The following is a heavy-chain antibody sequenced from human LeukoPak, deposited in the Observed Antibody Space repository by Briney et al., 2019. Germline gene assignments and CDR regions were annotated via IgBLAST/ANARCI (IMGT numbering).Heavy chain of an antibody. Sequence: ASVKVSCKASGYTFTSYGISWVRQAPGQGLEWMGWISAYNGNTNYAQKLQGRVTMTTDTSTSTAYMELRSLRSDDTAAYYCARDGAEFGELLESDYWGQGTLVTVSS. CDR3: ARDGAEFGELLESDY. CDR1: GYTFTSYG. CDR2: ISAYNGNT. J-gene: IGHJ4*02. D-gene: IGHD3-10*01. V-gene: IGHV1-18*01.